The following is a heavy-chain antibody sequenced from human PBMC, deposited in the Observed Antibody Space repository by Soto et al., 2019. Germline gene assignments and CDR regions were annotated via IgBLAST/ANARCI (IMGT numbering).Heavy chain of an antibody. V-gene: IGHV4-39*01. CDR1: GGSISSSSYY. CDR3: ARPSPRYCSGGSCLEFPDAFDI. J-gene: IGHJ3*02. CDR2: IYYSGST. D-gene: IGHD2-15*01. Sequence: KPSETLSLTCTVSGGSISSSSYYRAWTPQPPGKGLEWIGSIYYSGSTYYYPSLKSRVTISVDTSKNQFSLKLSSVTAADTAVYYCARPSPRYCSGGSCLEFPDAFDIWGQGTMVTVS.